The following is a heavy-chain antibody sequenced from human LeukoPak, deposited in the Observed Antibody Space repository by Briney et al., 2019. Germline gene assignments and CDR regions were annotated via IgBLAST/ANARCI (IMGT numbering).Heavy chain of an antibody. V-gene: IGHV3-23*01. CDR2: ISGSGGTT. Sequence: GGSLRLSCAASGFTFDSYAMSWVRQAPGKGLEWVSGISGSGGTTYYADSVKGRFTISRDNDKNTLYLQMNSLRVEDTAVYYCAKDRASSTVDGFDYWGQGTLVTGSS. CDR1: GFTFDSYA. CDR3: AKDRASSTVDGFDY. J-gene: IGHJ4*02. D-gene: IGHD1-26*01.